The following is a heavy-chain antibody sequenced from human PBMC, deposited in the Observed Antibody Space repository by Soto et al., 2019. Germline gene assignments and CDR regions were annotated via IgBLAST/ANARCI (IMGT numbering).Heavy chain of an antibody. J-gene: IGHJ4*02. V-gene: IGHV4-39*01. D-gene: IGHD1-26*01. Sequence: SDTLSLTCTVSGGSIRSSSYYWGWIRQPPGKGLEWIGSIYYSGSTYYNPSLKSRVTISVDTSKNQFSLKLSSVTAADTAVYYCARRDGWAGYFDYWGQGTLVTVS. CDR2: IYYSGST. CDR3: ARRDGWAGYFDY. CDR1: GGSIRSSSYY.